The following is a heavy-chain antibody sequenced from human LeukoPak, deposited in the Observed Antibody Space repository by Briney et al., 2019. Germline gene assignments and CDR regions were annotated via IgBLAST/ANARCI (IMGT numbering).Heavy chain of an antibody. Sequence: GGSLRLSCAASGFTFSTYWMNWVRQAPGKGLEWVAAINQDGSEKDYVDSVKGRFTISSDNAKNSLYLQMNSLRADDTAVYYCARDRSVVAFDYWGQGTLVTVSS. V-gene: IGHV3-7*01. CDR2: INQDGSEK. D-gene: IGHD5-12*01. J-gene: IGHJ4*02. CDR1: GFTFSTYW. CDR3: ARDRSVVAFDY.